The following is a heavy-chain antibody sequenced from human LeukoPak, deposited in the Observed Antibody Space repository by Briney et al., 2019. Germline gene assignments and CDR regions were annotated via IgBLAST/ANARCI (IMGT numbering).Heavy chain of an antibody. J-gene: IGHJ3*02. V-gene: IGHV3-49*04. CDR1: GFTFGDYA. CDR3: TREGKTQAFDI. CDR2: IRSKAYGGTT. Sequence: PGRSLRLSCTASGFTFGDYAMSWVRQAPGKGLEWVGFIRSKAYGGTTEYAASVKGRFTISRDDSKSIAYLQMNSLKTEDTAVYHCTREGKTQAFDIWGQGTMVTVSS.